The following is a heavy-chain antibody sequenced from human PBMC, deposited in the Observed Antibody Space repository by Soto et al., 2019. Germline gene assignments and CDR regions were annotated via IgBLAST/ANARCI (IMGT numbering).Heavy chain of an antibody. CDR1: GFTFSTHA. V-gene: IGHV3-30-3*01. D-gene: IGHD1-20*01. CDR3: ARDQPGITTTGGGRIDH. Sequence: GGSLRLSCAASGFTFSTHAMHWVRQAPGKGLECVAIVSFDGSNKYYADSVKGRFTISRDNSKNTLYLQMSGLTPEDTAVYYCARDQPGITTTGGGRIDHWGQGTLVTVSS. CDR2: VSFDGSNK. J-gene: IGHJ4*02.